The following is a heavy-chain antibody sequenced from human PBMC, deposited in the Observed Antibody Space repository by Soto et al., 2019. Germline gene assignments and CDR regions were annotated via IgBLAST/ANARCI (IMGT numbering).Heavy chain of an antibody. CDR1: GFTFSSYG. Sequence: QVPLVESGGGVVQPGRSLRLSCAASGFTFSSYGMHWVRQAPGKGLEWVAVISYDGSNKYYADSVKGRFTISRDNSKNTLYLQMNSLRAEDTAVYYCAKDIGTVSGYGMDVWGQGTTVTVSS. D-gene: IGHD3-10*01. V-gene: IGHV3-30*18. CDR3: AKDIGTVSGYGMDV. J-gene: IGHJ6*02. CDR2: ISYDGSNK.